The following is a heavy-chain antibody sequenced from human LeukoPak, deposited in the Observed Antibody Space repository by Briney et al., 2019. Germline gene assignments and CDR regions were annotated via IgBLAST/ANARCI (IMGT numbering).Heavy chain of an antibody. CDR2: IYSGGST. D-gene: IGHD1-26*01. J-gene: IGHJ6*02. Sequence: GGSLRLSCAASGFTVSSNYMSWVCQAPGKGLEWVSVIYSGGSTYYADSVKGRFTISRDNSKNTLYLQMNSLRAEDTAVYYCARDAGASLYYYYGMDVWGQGTTVTVSS. V-gene: IGHV3-66*01. CDR1: GFTVSSNY. CDR3: ARDAGASLYYYYGMDV.